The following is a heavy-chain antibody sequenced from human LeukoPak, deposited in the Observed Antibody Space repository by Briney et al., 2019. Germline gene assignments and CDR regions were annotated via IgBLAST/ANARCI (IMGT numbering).Heavy chain of an antibody. D-gene: IGHD3-9*01. V-gene: IGHV4-34*01. Sequence: SETLSLTCAVYGGSFSGYYWSWIRQPPGKGLEWIGEINHSGSTNYNPSLKSRVTISVDTSKNQFSLKLSSVTAADTAVYYCARDRTSSPYYDILTGTYYYYGMDVWGQGTTVTVSS. J-gene: IGHJ6*02. CDR2: INHSGST. CDR3: ARDRTSSPYYDILTGTYYYYGMDV. CDR1: GGSFSGYY.